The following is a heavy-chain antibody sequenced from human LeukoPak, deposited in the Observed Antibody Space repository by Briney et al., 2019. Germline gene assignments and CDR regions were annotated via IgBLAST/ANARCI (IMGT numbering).Heavy chain of an antibody. CDR2: IKQDGSEK. J-gene: IGHJ4*02. CDR1: GFTFRSYW. D-gene: IGHD6-13*01. Sequence: GGSLRLSCAASGFTFRSYWMSWVRQAPGKGLEWVANIKQDGSEKYYVDSVKGRFTISRDNSKNTLYLQMNSLRAEDTAVYYCARQARGIAGGYFDYWGQGTLVTVSS. CDR3: ARQARGIAGGYFDY. V-gene: IGHV3-7*03.